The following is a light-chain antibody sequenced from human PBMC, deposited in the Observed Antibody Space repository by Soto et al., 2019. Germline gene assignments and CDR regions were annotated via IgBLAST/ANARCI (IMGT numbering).Light chain of an antibody. CDR2: GSS. Sequence: EIVLTQSPGTLSLSPGERATLSCRASQSVSSSYLAWYQQKPGQAPRLLIYGSSSRATGLPGRFSGSGAAADCTLTSSRLAPEVFAVYYCQQNSSSSFTFGPGTRLDIK. CDR1: QSVSSSY. CDR3: QQNSSSSFT. J-gene: IGKJ3*01. V-gene: IGKV3-20*01.